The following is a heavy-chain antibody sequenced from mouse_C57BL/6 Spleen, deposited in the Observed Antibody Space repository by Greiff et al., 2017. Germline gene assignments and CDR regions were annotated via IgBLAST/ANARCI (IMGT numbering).Heavy chain of an antibody. V-gene: IGHV1-69*01. CDR3: ASHYGSRDWYFCV. CDR2: IDPSDSYT. J-gene: IGHJ1*03. Sequence: QVQLQQPGAELVMPGASVKLSCKASGYTFTSYWMHWVKQRPGQGLEWIGEIDPSDSYTNYNHKFQGKSTLTVDKSSTTAYMQLISLTSEDSAVYYCASHYGSRDWYFCVWGTGTTVTVAT. CDR1: GYTFTSYW. D-gene: IGHD1-1*01.